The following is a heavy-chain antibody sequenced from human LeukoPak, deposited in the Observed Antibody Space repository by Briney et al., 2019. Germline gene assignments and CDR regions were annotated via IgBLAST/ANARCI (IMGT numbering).Heavy chain of an antibody. Sequence: KPSETLSLTCAVYGGSFSGYYWSWIRQPPGKGLEWIGEINHSGSTNYNPSLKSRVTISVDTSKNQFSLKLSSVTAADTAVYYCVRAEVAAYDYWGQGTLVTVSS. D-gene: IGHD6-19*01. CDR2: INHSGST. J-gene: IGHJ4*02. CDR3: VRAEVAAYDY. V-gene: IGHV4-34*01. CDR1: GGSFSGYY.